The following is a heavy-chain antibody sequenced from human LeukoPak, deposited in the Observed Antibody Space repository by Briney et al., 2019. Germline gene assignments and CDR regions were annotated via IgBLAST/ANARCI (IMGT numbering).Heavy chain of an antibody. J-gene: IGHJ4*02. V-gene: IGHV4-61*01. CDR3: ARDSDLGYCSGGSCNYYFDY. D-gene: IGHD2-15*01. Sequence: SQTLSLTCTVSGRSVSSGSYYWRWIRQPPGKGLEWIGYIYYSGSTNYNPSLKSRVTISVDTSKNQCSLKLSSVTAADTAVYYCARDSDLGYCSGGSCNYYFDYWGQGTLVTVSS. CDR2: IYYSGST. CDR1: GRSVSSGSYY.